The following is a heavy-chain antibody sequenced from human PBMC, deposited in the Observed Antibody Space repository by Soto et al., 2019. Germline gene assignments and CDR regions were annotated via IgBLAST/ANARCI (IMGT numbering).Heavy chain of an antibody. CDR1: GYTFTNYG. CDR3: ARVAGSYITGEGAFDI. CDR2: ISAYNGNT. V-gene: IGHV1-18*04. Sequence: QVQLVQSGAEVKKPGASVKVSCKASGYTFTNYGISWVRQAPGQGLEGMGWISAYNGNTNYAQKRQGRVTMTTDTSTSTAYMELKCLTSDDTAVDYCARVAGSYITGEGAFDIWCQGTMVTVSS. D-gene: IGHD1-26*01. J-gene: IGHJ3*02.